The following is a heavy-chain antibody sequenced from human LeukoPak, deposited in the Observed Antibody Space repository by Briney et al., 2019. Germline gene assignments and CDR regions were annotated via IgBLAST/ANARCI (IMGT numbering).Heavy chain of an antibody. D-gene: IGHD3-22*01. CDR1: GGSISSGSYY. CDR3: ARSGTPFGYYYDSSGYYYGAFDI. CDR2: IYTSGST. V-gene: IGHV4-61*02. J-gene: IGHJ3*02. Sequence: KTSETLSLTCTVSGGSISSGSYYWSWIRQPAGKGLEWIGRIYTSGSTNYNPSLKSRVTISVDTSKNQFSLKLGSVTAADTAVYYCARSGTPFGYYYDSSGYYYGAFDIWGQGTMVTVSS.